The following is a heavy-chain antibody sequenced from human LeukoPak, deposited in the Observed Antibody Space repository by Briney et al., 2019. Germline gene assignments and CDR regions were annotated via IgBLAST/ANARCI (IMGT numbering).Heavy chain of an antibody. V-gene: IGHV1-69*05. Sequence: GASVKVSCKASGGTFSSYAISWVRQAPGQGLEWMGGIIPIFGTANYAQKFQGRVTITTDESTSTAYMELSSLRSEHTAVYYCXXXXXXXXXXYWGQGTLVTVSS. CDR1: GGTFSSYA. CDR2: IIPIFGTA. J-gene: IGHJ4*02. CDR3: XXXXXXXXXXY.